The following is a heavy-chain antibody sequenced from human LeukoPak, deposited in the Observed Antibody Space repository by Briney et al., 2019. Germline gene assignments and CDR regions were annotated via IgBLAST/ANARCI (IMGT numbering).Heavy chain of an antibody. Sequence: GGSLRLSCAASGFTFSSYAMSWVRQAPGKGLEWVSTISGSGGSTYYADSVKGGFTISRDNSKNTLYLQMNSLRAEDTAVYCCAKEAYYGSGSWFDYWGQGTLVTVSS. CDR3: AKEAYYGSGSWFDY. CDR2: ISGSGGST. D-gene: IGHD3-10*01. CDR1: GFTFSSYA. J-gene: IGHJ4*02. V-gene: IGHV3-23*01.